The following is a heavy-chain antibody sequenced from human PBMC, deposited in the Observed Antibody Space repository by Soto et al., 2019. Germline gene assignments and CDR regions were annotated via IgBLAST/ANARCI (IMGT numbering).Heavy chain of an antibody. CDR2: ISAYNGNT. V-gene: IGHV1-18*01. CDR3: ARVSSLRFLEWLAPNYYYMDV. Sequence: VKVSCKASGYTFTSYGISWVRQAPGQGLEWMGWISAYNGNTNYAQKLQGRVTMTTDTSTSTAYMELRSLRSDDTAVYYRARVSSLRFLEWLAPNYYYMDVWGKGTTVTVSS. J-gene: IGHJ6*03. CDR1: GYTFTSYG. D-gene: IGHD3-3*01.